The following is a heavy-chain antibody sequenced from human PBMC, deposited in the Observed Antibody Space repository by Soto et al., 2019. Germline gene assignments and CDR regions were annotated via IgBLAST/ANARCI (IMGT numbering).Heavy chain of an antibody. CDR3: ASGPIGDYTDGFDY. CDR2: IYHSGSI. Sequence: SETLSLTCAVSGGSISSGGYSWSWIRQPPGKGLEWIGYIYHSGSIYYNPSLKSRVTISVDRSKNQFSLKLSSVTAADTAVYYCASGPIGDYTDGFDYWGQGTLVTVSS. CDR1: GGSISSGGYS. D-gene: IGHD4-17*01. V-gene: IGHV4-30-2*01. J-gene: IGHJ4*02.